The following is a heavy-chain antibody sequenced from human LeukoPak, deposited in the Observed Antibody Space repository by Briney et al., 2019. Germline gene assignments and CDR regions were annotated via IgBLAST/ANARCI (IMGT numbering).Heavy chain of an antibody. Sequence: SETLSLTCTVSGGSISSYYWSWIRQPPGRGLEWIGYIYYSGSTNYNPSLKSRVTTSVDMSKNQFSLKLSSVTAADTAVYYCASVDTAMVTIDYWGQGTLVTVSS. CDR1: GGSISSYY. CDR3: ASVDTAMVTIDY. V-gene: IGHV4-59*08. CDR2: IYYSGST. D-gene: IGHD5-18*01. J-gene: IGHJ4*02.